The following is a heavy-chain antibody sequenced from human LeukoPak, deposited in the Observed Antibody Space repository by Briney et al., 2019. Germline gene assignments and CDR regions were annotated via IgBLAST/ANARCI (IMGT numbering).Heavy chain of an antibody. V-gene: IGHV1-24*01. CDR2: FDPEDGET. CDR3: ATANRGIVVVPAAASGAFDI. D-gene: IGHD2-2*01. Sequence: ASVKVSCKVSGYTLTELSMHWVRQAPGKGLEWMGGFDPEDGETIYAQKFQGRVTMTEDTSTDTAYMELSSLRSEDTAVYYCATANRGIVVVPAAASGAFDIRGQGTMVTVSS. CDR1: GYTLTELS. J-gene: IGHJ3*02.